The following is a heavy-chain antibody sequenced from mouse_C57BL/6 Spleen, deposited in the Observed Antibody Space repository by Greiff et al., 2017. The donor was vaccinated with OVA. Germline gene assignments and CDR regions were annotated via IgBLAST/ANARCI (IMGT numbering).Heavy chain of an antibody. CDR1: GYTFTSYW. CDR2: IDPSDSYT. D-gene: IGHD1-1*01. Sequence: QVQLQQSGAELVRPGTSVKLSCKASGYTFTSYWMHWVKQRPGQGLEWIGVIDPSDSYTNYNQKFKGKATLTVDTSSSTAYMQLSSLTSEDSAVYYCASESTVVEERFAYWGQGTLVTVSA. CDR3: ASESTVVEERFAY. V-gene: IGHV1-59*01. J-gene: IGHJ3*01.